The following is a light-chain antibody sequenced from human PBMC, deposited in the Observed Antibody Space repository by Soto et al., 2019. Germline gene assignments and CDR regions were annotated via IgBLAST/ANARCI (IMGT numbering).Light chain of an antibody. J-gene: IGKJ1*01. V-gene: IGKV3-20*01. CDR3: QHYGSSGT. Sequence: LLMQSRCPLALCPGERAPLPCWASQSVRRSYLAWYQQRAGPPNSLLIYGASNRGTGIPDRLSGSGCGAVFTLTISRLEPEDYAVYYCQHYGSSGTFGQGTKVDIK. CDR1: QSVRRSY. CDR2: GAS.